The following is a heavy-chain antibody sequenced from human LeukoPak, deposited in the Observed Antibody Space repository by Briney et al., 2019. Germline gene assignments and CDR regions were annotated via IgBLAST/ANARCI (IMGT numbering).Heavy chain of an antibody. V-gene: IGHV3-23*01. J-gene: IGHJ4*02. CDR3: AKSGLVTAIRSYFDY. D-gene: IGHD2-21*02. CDR2: ISGSGGST. Sequence: GGSLRLSCAASGSTFASYAVSWVRQAPGKGLEWVSTISGSGGSTYYADSVKGRFTISRDNSKNTLSLQMNSLRAEDTAVYYCAKSGLVTAIRSYFDYWGQGTLVTVSS. CDR1: GSTFASYA.